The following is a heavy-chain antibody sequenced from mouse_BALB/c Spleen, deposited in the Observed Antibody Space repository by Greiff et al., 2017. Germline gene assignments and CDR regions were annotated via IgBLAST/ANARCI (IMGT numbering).Heavy chain of an antibody. Sequence: QVQLQQSGAELMKPGASVKISCTATGYTFSSYWIEWVKQRPGHGLEWIGEILPGSGSTNYNEKFRGKATFTADTSSNTAYMQLSSLTSEDSAVYYCARRGRYGGSWFAYWGQGTLVTVSA. J-gene: IGHJ3*01. D-gene: IGHD2-14*01. CDR3: ARRGRYGGSWFAY. CDR1: GYTFSSYW. V-gene: IGHV1-9*01. CDR2: ILPGSGST.